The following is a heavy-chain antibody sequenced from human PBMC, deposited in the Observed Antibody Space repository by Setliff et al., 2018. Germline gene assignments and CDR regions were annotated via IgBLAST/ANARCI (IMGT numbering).Heavy chain of an antibody. V-gene: IGHV3-23*02. D-gene: IGHD3-9*01. J-gene: IGHJ4*01. CDR1: GLSYINDW. Sequence: GGSLRLSCTASGLSYINDWVSWVRQPPGKGLEWVSTISDSLSTTYYNPSFKSRVTISRDTSTNQFSLKLGSVTAADTAVYYCARERYFDWFFEDWGHGTLVTVSS. CDR2: ISDSLSTT. CDR3: ARERYFDWFFED.